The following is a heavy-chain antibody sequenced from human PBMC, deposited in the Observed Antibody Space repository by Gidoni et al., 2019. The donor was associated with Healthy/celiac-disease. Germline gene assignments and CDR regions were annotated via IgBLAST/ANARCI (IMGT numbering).Heavy chain of an antibody. CDR1: GFTFSSHA. CDR2: ISYDGSNK. V-gene: IGHV3-30-3*01. J-gene: IGHJ6*02. Sequence: QVQLVESGGGVVQPGRSLRLSCAASGFTFSSHAMHWVRQAPGKGLEWVAVISYDGSNKYYADSVKGRFTISRDNSKNTLYLQMNSLRAEDTAVYYCARGGVQYYYDSSDTDGMDVWGQGTTVTVSS. CDR3: ARGGVQYYYDSSDTDGMDV. D-gene: IGHD3-22*01.